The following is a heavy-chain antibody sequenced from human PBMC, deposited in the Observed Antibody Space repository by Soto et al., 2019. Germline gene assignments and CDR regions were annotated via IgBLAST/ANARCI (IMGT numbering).Heavy chain of an antibody. V-gene: IGHV3-7*01. Sequence: EVQLVESGGGLVQPGGSLRLSCATSGFKFRTYWMTWVRQAPGKGLEWVASIKPDGSEKYYVDSVKGRFTISRDNAKNSMYLQMNSLRAEDTSMYYCARGHYGMDVWGQGTTVTVSS. J-gene: IGHJ6*02. CDR1: GFKFRTYW. CDR3: ARGHYGMDV. CDR2: IKPDGSEK.